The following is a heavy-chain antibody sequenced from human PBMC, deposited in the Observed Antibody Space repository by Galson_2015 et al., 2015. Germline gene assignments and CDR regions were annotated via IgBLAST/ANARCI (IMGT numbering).Heavy chain of an antibody. J-gene: IGHJ4*02. CDR2: ISASGGQT. V-gene: IGHV3-23*01. CDR3: AKEDPGNGTPLLDC. CDR1: GFTFTSYA. D-gene: IGHD1-1*01. Sequence: SLRLSCAASGFTFTSYAMSWVRQPPGKGLEWVSAISASGGQTWYADSVKGRFTISRDRSKNTVYLQMNSLRDEDWAVYYCAKEDPGNGTPLLDCWGQGTLVTVSS.